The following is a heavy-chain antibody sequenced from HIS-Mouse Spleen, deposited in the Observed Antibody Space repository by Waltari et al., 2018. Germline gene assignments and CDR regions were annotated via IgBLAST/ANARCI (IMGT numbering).Heavy chain of an antibody. J-gene: IGHJ4*02. CDR3: AKDLRPAYSSSPYFDY. CDR2: ISWNSGSI. CDR1: GFPFDDYA. V-gene: IGHV3-9*01. Sequence: EVQLVESGVGLVQPGSSLSSPCAAHGFPFDDYALHGVRQDPGKGLDWVSGISWNSGSIGYADSVKGRFTISRDNAKNSLYLQMNSLRAEDTALYYCAKDLRPAYSSSPYFDYWGQGTLVTVSS. D-gene: IGHD6-6*01.